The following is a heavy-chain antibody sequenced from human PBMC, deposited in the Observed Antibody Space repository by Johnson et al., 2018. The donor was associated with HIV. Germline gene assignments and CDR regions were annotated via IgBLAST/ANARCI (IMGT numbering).Heavy chain of an antibody. Sequence: QVQLVESGGGVVQPGRSLRLSCAASGFTFSSYAMHWVRQAPGKGLEWVAVISYDGSNKYYADSVKGRFTISRDNSKNTLYLQMNSLRAEDTAVYYFARGSSEGAFDIWGQGTMVTVSS. CDR1: GFTFSSYA. D-gene: IGHD6-19*01. CDR2: ISYDGSNK. V-gene: IGHV3-30-3*01. J-gene: IGHJ3*02. CDR3: ARGSSEGAFDI.